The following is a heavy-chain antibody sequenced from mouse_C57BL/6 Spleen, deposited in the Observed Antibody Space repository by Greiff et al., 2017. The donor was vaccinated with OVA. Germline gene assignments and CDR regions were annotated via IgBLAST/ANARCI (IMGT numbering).Heavy chain of an antibody. CDR2: IRNKANGYTT. D-gene: IGHD2-5*01. Sequence: EVKLMESGGGLVQPGGSLSLSCAASGFTFTDYYMSWVRQPPGKALEWLGFIRNKANGYTTEYSASVKGRFTISRDNSQSILYLQMNALRAEDSATYYCARYNSNYEAFDVWGTGTTVTVSS. J-gene: IGHJ1*03. CDR1: GFTFTDYY. V-gene: IGHV7-3*01. CDR3: ARYNSNYEAFDV.